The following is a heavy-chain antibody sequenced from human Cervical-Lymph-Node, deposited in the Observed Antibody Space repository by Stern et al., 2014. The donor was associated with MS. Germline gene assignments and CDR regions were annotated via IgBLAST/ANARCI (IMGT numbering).Heavy chain of an antibody. Sequence: VHLVESGSELKKPGASVKVSCKASGYTFTHSGINWVRQAPGQGLEWMGWINTNTGIPTYAQAFTGRFVFSFDASVSTAYLHISNLKADDTAIYYCARLRVGNITRDYWGPGTLVTVSS. CDR1: GYTFTHSG. J-gene: IGHJ4*02. V-gene: IGHV7-4-1*02. CDR2: INTNTGIP. CDR3: ARLRVGNITRDY. D-gene: IGHD1-26*01.